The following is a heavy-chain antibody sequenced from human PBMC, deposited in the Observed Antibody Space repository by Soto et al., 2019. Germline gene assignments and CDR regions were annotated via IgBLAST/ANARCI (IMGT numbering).Heavy chain of an antibody. CDR1: GFTFSSYW. CDR3: ARRWEYFYMDV. V-gene: IGHV3-74*03. CDR2: INTDGTSP. Sequence: EVQLVESGGALVQPGGSLRLSCAASGFTFSSYWMHWVRQAPGKGLVWVSRINTDGTSPKYEDSVKGRFTISRDNAKNTLYLQMNSLRDEDTAVYYCARRWEYFYMDVWRKGTTFTVSS. D-gene: IGHD1-26*01. J-gene: IGHJ6*03.